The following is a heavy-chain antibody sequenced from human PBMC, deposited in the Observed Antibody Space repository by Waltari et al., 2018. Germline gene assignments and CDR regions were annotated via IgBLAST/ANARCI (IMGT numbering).Heavy chain of an antibody. Sequence: QVQLQESGPGLVKPSETLSLTCAVSGYSISSDYYWAWIRQPPGKGLEWIGLISHSGSSHYNPSLPSRVTISVDTSKNQFSLKLSSVTAADTAVYFCARGGPVQNKARTSFDYWGQGILVTVSS. J-gene: IGHJ4*02. CDR2: ISHSGSS. CDR1: GYSISSDYY. V-gene: IGHV4-38-2*01. D-gene: IGHD3-10*02. CDR3: ARGGPVQNKARTSFDY.